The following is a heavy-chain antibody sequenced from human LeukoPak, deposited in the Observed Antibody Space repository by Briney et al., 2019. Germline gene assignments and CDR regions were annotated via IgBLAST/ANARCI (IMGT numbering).Heavy chain of an antibody. V-gene: IGHV3-7*01. CDR1: GFTFSSYW. Sequence: GGSLRLSCAASGFTFSSYWMSWVRQAPGKGLEWVANIKQDGSEKYYVDSVKGRFTISRDNAKNSLYLQMNSLRAEDTAVYYCAREGAVSSTNFFDYWGQGTLVTVSS. D-gene: IGHD2-2*01. CDR3: AREGAVSSTNFFDY. J-gene: IGHJ4*02. CDR2: IKQDGSEK.